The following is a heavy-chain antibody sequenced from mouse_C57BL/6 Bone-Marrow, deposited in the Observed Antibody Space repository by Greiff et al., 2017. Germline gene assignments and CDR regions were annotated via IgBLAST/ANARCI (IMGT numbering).Heavy chain of an antibody. CDR2: IYTGNGYT. Sequence: VQLQQSGAELVRPGSSVKMSCKTSGYTFTSYGINWVKQRPGPGLEWLGYIYTGNGYTEYNEKFKGKATLTSDTSSSTAYMQLSSLTSGDAAIYFCARRGAMDYWGQGTSVTVSS. V-gene: IGHV1-58*01. J-gene: IGHJ4*01. CDR1: GYTFTSYG. CDR3: ARRGAMDY.